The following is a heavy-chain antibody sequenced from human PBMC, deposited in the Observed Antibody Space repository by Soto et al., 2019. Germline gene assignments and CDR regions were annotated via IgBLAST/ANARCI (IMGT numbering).Heavy chain of an antibody. Sequence: QVQLQQWGAGLLKPSETLSLTCAVYGGSFRGYYWGWIRHPPGKGLERIGEINHSGSTNYNPSLKSRATISVDTSKNQFSLSLNSVTAADTAVYYCARRPDGFDIWGQGTMVTVSS. V-gene: IGHV4-34*01. J-gene: IGHJ3*02. CDR3: ARRPDGFDI. CDR2: INHSGST. CDR1: GGSFRGYY.